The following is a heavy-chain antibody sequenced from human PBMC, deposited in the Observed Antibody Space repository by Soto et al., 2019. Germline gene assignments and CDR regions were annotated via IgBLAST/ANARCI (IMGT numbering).Heavy chain of an antibody. V-gene: IGHV3-43*01. CDR3: AKARRSIFGGMDV. CDR2: LSWDGRHT. D-gene: IGHD3-3*01. CDR1: GFIFDDYS. J-gene: IGHJ6*02. Sequence: EVQLVESGGVVVQPGGSLRLSCAASGFIFDDYSMYWVRQAPGKGLEWVSLLSWDGRHTYYADSVKGRFIISRDNSRNSLYVQMTSLTTADTALYYCAKARRSIFGGMDVWGQGTTVTVSS.